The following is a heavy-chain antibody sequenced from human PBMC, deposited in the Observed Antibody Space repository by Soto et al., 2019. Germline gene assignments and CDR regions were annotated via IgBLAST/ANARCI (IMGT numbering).Heavy chain of an antibody. CDR3: ARERITPLFY. CDR1: GGKFTSNT. CDR2: IIPILDVA. Sequence: QVQLVQSGAEVKKPGSSVKVSCKASGGKFTSNTFSWVRQAPGQGLEWMGRIIPILDVAHYAQKFQGRVTITADKSKNTTYMELSSLTSGDTAIYYCARERITPLFYWGQGTLVIVSS. V-gene: IGHV1-69*04. J-gene: IGHJ4*02. D-gene: IGHD1-20*01.